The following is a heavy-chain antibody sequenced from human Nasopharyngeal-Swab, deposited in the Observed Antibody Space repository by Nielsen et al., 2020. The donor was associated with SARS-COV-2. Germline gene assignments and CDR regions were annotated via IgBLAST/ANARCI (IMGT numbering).Heavy chain of an antibody. V-gene: IGHV3-23*01. CDR2: ISGSGGST. D-gene: IGHD5-18*01. CDR3: ANSVDAAMADY. J-gene: IGHJ4*02. Sequence: VRQPPGKGLEWVSAISGSGGSTYYADSVKGRFTISRDNSKNTLYLQMNSLRAEDTAVYYCANSVDAAMADYWGQGTLVTVSS.